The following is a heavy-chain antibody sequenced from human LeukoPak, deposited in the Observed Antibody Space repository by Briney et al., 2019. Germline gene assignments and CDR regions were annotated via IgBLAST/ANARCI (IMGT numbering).Heavy chain of an antibody. CDR2: ISYDGSNK. CDR3: ARDRGLLGIAVAGTLDY. CDR1: GFTFSSYA. V-gene: IGHV3-30-3*01. Sequence: PGRSLRLSCAASGFTFSSYAMHWVRQAPGKGLEWVAVISYDGSNKYYADSVKGRFTISRDNSKNTLYLQMNSLRAEDTAVYCCARDRGLLGIAVAGTLDYWGQGTLVTVSS. D-gene: IGHD6-19*01. J-gene: IGHJ4*02.